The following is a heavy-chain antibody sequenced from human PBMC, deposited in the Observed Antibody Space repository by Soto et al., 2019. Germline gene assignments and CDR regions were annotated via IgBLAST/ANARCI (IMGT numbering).Heavy chain of an antibody. Sequence: GGSLRLSCAASGFTFSSYGMHWVRQAPGKGLEWVAVIWYDGSNKYYADSVKGRFTISRDNSKNTLYLQMNSLRAEDTAVYYCAREENWNVEIDAFDIWGQGTMFTVSS. CDR2: IWYDGSNK. V-gene: IGHV3-33*01. D-gene: IGHD1-1*01. CDR1: GFTFSSYG. CDR3: AREENWNVEIDAFDI. J-gene: IGHJ3*02.